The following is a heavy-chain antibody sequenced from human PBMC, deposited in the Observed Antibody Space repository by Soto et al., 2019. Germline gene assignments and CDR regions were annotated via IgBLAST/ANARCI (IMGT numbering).Heavy chain of an antibody. CDR1: GYSFTNYW. V-gene: IGHV5-51*01. Sequence: GESLKISCKGSGYSFTNYWIGWVRQMPGKGLEWMGIIYPGDSDTRYSPSFQGQVTISADKSISTAYLQWSSLKASDTAMYYCARTYYYDSSGSRAFDIWGQGTMVTVSS. CDR3: ARTYYYDSSGSRAFDI. D-gene: IGHD3-22*01. CDR2: IYPGDSDT. J-gene: IGHJ3*02.